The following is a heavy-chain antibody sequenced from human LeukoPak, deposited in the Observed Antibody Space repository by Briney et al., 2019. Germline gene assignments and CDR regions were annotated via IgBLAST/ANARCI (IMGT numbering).Heavy chain of an antibody. Sequence: SVKVSCKASGGTFSSYAISWVRQAPGQRREWMGGIIPIFGTANYAQKLQGRVKITADKSTSTAYMELSSLRSEDTAVYYCARVFGDCSSTSCYGGSWFDPWGQGTLVTVSS. D-gene: IGHD2-2*03. CDR2: IIPIFGTA. V-gene: IGHV1-69*06. J-gene: IGHJ5*02. CDR3: ARVFGDCSSTSCYGGSWFDP. CDR1: GGTFSSYA.